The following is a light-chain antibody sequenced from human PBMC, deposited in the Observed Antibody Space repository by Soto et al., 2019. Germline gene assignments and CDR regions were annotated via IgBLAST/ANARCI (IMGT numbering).Light chain of an antibody. Sequence: DIQLTQSPSSLSASVGDRVTITCRVSNSISNYLHWYQQKTGKAPKLLIYAASSLQSGVPSRFSGSGSGTEFTLTISSLQTDDFATYYCQQYNSYSSWTFGQGTKVDIK. CDR2: AAS. J-gene: IGKJ1*01. CDR3: QQYNSYSSWT. V-gene: IGKV1-5*01. CDR1: NSISNY.